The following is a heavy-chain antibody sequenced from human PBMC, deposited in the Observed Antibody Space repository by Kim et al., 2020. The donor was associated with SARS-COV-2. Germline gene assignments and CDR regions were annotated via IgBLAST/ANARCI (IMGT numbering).Heavy chain of an antibody. CDR1: GFTFSSYS. V-gene: IGHV3-21*01. CDR3: ARDPKIYDDVWSRFGHPGWFDP. CDR2: ISSSSTNI. Sequence: GGSLRLSCAASGFTFSSYSMNWVRQAPGKGLEWVSSISSSSTNIYYADSMKGRFTISRDNAKNSLYLQMNSLRAEDTAVYYCARDPKIYDDVWSRFGHPGWFDPWGQGTLVTVSS. D-gene: IGHD3-3*01. J-gene: IGHJ5*02.